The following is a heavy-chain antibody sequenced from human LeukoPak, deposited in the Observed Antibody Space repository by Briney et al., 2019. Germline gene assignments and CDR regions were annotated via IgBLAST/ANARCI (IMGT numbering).Heavy chain of an antibody. Sequence: ASVKVSCKASGGTSSSYAISWVRQAPGQGLEWMGGIIPIFGTANYAQKFQGRVTITADESTSTAYMELSSLRSEDTAVYYCARPKAFCGGDCPPYHVFNIWGQGKMVTVSS. V-gene: IGHV1-69*13. J-gene: IGHJ3*02. CDR3: ARPKAFCGGDCPPYHVFNI. CDR2: IIPIFGTA. D-gene: IGHD2-21*02. CDR1: GGTSSSYA.